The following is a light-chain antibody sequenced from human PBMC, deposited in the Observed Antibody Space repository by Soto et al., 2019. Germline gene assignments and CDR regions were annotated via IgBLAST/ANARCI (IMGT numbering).Light chain of an antibody. CDR2: GAS. Sequence: EIVLTQSPATLSLSPGERATLSCRASQSVSSSYLAWYQQKPGQAPRLLIYGASSRATGIPDRFSGSGSGTDFTLTISRLEPEDFAVYYCQQYDGSPRTFGQGTKVDI. J-gene: IGKJ1*01. CDR3: QQYDGSPRT. CDR1: QSVSSSY. V-gene: IGKV3-20*01.